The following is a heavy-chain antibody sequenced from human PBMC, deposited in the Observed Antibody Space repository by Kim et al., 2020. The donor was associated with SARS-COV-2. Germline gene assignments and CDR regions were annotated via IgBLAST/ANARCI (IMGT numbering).Heavy chain of an antibody. CDR1: GYSISSGYY. D-gene: IGHD1-20*01. Sequence: SETLSLTCTVSGYSISSGYYWGWIRQPPGKGLEWIGSIYHSGSTYYNPSLKSRVTISVDTSKNQFSLKLSSVTAADTAVYYCARQLNRGDRRPLTGYWGQGTLVTVSS. V-gene: IGHV4-38-2*02. CDR3: ARQLNRGDRRPLTGY. J-gene: IGHJ4*02. CDR2: IYHSGST.